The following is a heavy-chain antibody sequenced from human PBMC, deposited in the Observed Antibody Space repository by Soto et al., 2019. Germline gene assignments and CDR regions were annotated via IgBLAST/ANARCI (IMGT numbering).Heavy chain of an antibody. Sequence: QVQLQESGPGLVKPSQTLSLTCTVSGGSISSGGYYWSWIRQHPGKGLEWIGYIYYSGSTYYNPSLKSRVTISVDTSKNQFSLRLSSVTAADTAVYYCARVVRPPSGWYSVDYWGQGTLVTVSS. CDR2: IYYSGST. D-gene: IGHD6-19*01. CDR3: ARVVRPPSGWYSVDY. CDR1: GGSISSGGYY. J-gene: IGHJ4*02. V-gene: IGHV4-31*03.